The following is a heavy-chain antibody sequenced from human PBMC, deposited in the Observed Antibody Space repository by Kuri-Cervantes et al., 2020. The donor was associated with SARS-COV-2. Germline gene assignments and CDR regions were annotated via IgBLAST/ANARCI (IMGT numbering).Heavy chain of an antibody. V-gene: IGHV3-30*02. D-gene: IGHD6-13*01. CDR1: GFTFSSYW. CDR2: IRYDGSNK. CDR3: ARAYSSSYVLYFDY. Sequence: GESLKISCAASGFTFSSYWMSWVRQAPGKGLEWVAFIRYDGSNKYYADSVKGRFTISRDNAKNTLYLQMNSLRAEDTAVYYCARAYSSSYVLYFDYWGQGTLVTVSS. J-gene: IGHJ4*02.